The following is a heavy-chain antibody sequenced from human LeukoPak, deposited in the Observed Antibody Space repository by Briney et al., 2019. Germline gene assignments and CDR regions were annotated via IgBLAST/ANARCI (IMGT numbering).Heavy chain of an antibody. J-gene: IGHJ6*03. CDR2: ISWNSNSM. Sequence: PGRSLRLSSAASGFTSDDYAMHWVRQAPGKGLEWVSGISWNSNSMGYADSVKGRFTISRDSAKNSLYLQMNSLRAEDTAVYYCARDAGTQDYSYYYYYMDVWGKGTTVTVSS. CDR1: GFTSDDYA. V-gene: IGHV3-9*02. D-gene: IGHD4-11*01. CDR3: ARDAGTQDYSYYYYYMDV.